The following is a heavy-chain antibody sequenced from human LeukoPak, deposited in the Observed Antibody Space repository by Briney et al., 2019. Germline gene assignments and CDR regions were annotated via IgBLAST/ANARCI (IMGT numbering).Heavy chain of an antibody. J-gene: IGHJ3*02. CDR2: FYHSVST. V-gene: IGHV4-38-2*01. CDR3: ARSPVLDAFDI. Sequence: KPSATLSLTCPVSGSSISSGYYWGWVRQPPGKGLEWIGSFYHSVSTYYNPSLKSRVTISVDTSKNQFSLKLSSVTAADTAVYYCARSPVLDAFDIWGQGTMVAVSS. CDR1: GSSISSGYY.